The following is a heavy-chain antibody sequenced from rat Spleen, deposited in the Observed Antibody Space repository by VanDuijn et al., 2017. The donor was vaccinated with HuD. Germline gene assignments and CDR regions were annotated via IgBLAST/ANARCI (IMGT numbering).Heavy chain of an antibody. Sequence: EVQLVESGGGLVQPGRPLKLSCVASGFTFNNYWMSWIRQAPGKGLEWVASITNNGGNTYYPDSVKGRFTVSRDNAKTTLYLQMNTLRSEDTATYYCTRENYYSADYWGQGVMVTVSS. V-gene: IGHV5-31*01. CDR2: ITNNGGNT. CDR3: TRENYYSADY. CDR1: GFTFNNYW. J-gene: IGHJ2*01. D-gene: IGHD1-1*01.